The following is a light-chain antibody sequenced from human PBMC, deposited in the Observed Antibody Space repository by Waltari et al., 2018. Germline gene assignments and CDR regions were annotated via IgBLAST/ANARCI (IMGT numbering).Light chain of an antibody. J-gene: IGKJ2*01. Sequence: DIVMTQSPLSLPVTPGEPASISVRSSHSPLPSNGYNYLDWYLQKPGQSPQLLIYLGSNRASGVPDRFSGSGSGTDFTLKISRVEAEDVGVYYCMQALQTPYTFGQGTKLEIK. CDR3: MQALQTPYT. CDR2: LGS. V-gene: IGKV2-28*01. CDR1: HSPLPSNGYNY.